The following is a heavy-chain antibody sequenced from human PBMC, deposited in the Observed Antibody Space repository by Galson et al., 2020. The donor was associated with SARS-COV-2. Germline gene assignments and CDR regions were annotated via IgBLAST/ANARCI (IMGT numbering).Heavy chain of an antibody. J-gene: IGHJ4*02. D-gene: IGHD3-9*01. CDR2: ISSSSSYI. CDR1: GFTFSSYS. Sequence: GGSLRLSCAASGFTFSSYSMNWVRQAPGKGLECVSSISSSSSYIYYADSVKGRFTISRDNAKNSLYLQMNSLRAEDTAVYYCARDSDWSTDYFDYWGQGTLVTVSS. V-gene: IGHV3-21*01. CDR3: ARDSDWSTDYFDY.